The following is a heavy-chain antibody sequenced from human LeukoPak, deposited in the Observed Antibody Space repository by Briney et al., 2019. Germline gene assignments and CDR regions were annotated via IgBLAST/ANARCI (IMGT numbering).Heavy chain of an antibody. CDR3: ATTSGPVLYGGYAVTHNWYDP. V-gene: IGHV1-24*01. J-gene: IGHJ5*02. Sequence: ASVKVSCKVSGYTLTELSMHWVRQARGKGLEWMGGFDPEDGETIYAQKFQGRVTMTEDTSTDTAYMELSSLRSEDTAVYYCATTSGPVLYGGYAVTHNWYDPWGQGTLVTVSS. D-gene: IGHD5-12*01. CDR1: GYTLTELS. CDR2: FDPEDGET.